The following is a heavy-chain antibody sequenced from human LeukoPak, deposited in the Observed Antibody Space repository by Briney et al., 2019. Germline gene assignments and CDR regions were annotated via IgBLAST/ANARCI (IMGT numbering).Heavy chain of an antibody. D-gene: IGHD6-19*01. V-gene: IGHV3-7*01. CDR2: IKQDGSET. CDR3: ARGQWLVL. CDR1: GFTFTDYW. J-gene: IGHJ4*02. Sequence: PGGSLRLSCAASGFTFTDYWMGWVRQAPGKRPEWVANIKQDGSETYYVDSVKGRFTVSRDNAKNSIYLQMNSLRVEDTAVYYCARGQWLVLRGQGTLVTVSS.